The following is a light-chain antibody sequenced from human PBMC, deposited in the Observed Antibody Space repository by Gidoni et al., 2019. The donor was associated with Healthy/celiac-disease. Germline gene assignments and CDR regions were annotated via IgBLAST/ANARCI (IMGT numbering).Light chain of an antibody. CDR1: QSISSW. V-gene: IGKV1-5*03. Sequence: IQMTQSPSTLSASVGDRVTITCRASQSISSWLAWYQQKPGKAPKLPIYKAASLESGVPSRFSGSGSGTEFTLTISSMQPDDFATYYCQQYNSYSYTFXXXTKLEIK. CDR3: QQYNSYSYT. CDR2: KAA. J-gene: IGKJ2*01.